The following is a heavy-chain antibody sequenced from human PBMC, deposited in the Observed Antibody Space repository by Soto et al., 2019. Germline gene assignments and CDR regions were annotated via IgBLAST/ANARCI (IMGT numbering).Heavy chain of an antibody. V-gene: IGHV1-69*13. CDR1: GGTFSSYA. CDR3: ARDQYKCGTYYYDSSGYYP. CDR2: IIPIFGTA. D-gene: IGHD3-22*01. Sequence: SVKVSCKASGGTFSSYAISWVRQAPGQGLEWMGGIIPIFGTANYAQKFQGRVTITADESTSTAYMELSSLRSEDTAVYYCARDQYKCGTYYYDSSGYYPWGQGTLVTVSS. J-gene: IGHJ5*02.